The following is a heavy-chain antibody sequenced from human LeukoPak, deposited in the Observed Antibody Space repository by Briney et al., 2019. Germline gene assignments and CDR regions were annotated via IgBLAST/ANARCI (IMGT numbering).Heavy chain of an antibody. V-gene: IGHV3-64D*09. J-gene: IGHJ4*02. Sequence: PGGSLRLSCSASGFTFSSSAMHWVRQAPGEGLEYVAAISRNGGSTYYADSVKGRFTISRDNSKSTLYLQMSSLRAEDTAVYLCVKDLRSDFMGVLSRYLSYWGQGTLVTVSS. CDR2: ISRNGGST. CDR1: GFTFSSSA. CDR3: VKDLRSDFMGVLSRYLSY. D-gene: IGHD2/OR15-2a*01.